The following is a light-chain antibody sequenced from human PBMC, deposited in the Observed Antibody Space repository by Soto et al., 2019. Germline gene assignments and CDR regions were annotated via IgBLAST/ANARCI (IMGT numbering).Light chain of an antibody. CDR3: LSYTSSTTLV. Sequence: QSALTQPASVSGSPGQSITISCTGTSSDVGFYNYVSWYQHHPGKAPKLMISEVKNRPPGVSNRFSGSKSDNTASLTISGLQAEDEADYYCLSYTSSTTLVFGGGTQLTVL. V-gene: IGLV2-14*01. CDR2: EVK. J-gene: IGLJ2*01. CDR1: SSDVGFYNY.